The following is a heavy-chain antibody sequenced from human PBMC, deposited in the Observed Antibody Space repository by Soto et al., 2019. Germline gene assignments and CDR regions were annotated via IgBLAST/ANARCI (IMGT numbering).Heavy chain of an antibody. CDR3: ARSQGSSTSLEIYYSYYYGMDV. J-gene: IGHJ6*02. CDR1: GGTFSSYA. Sequence: QVQLVQSGAEVKKPGSSVKVSCKASGGTFSSYAISWVRQAPGQGLEWMGGIIPISGTANYAQKFQGRVTITANESTRTAHMERSSLRSEDTAVYYCARSQGSSTSLEIYYSYYYGMDVWGPGTTVTVSS. D-gene: IGHD2-2*01. V-gene: IGHV1-69*01. CDR2: IIPISGTA.